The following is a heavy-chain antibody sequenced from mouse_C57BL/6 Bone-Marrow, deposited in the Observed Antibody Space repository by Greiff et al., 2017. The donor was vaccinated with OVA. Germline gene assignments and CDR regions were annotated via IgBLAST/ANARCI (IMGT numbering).Heavy chain of an antibody. CDR3: AGGGVSSRYFDV. V-gene: IGHV1-69*01. Sequence: QVQLQQPGAELVMPGASVKLSCKASGYTFTSYWMHWVKQRPGQGLEWIGEVDPSDSYTNYNQKFKGKSTLTVDKSYSTAYMQLSSLTSEDVAVYYCAGGGVSSRYFDVWGTGTTVTVSS. CDR1: GYTFTSYW. J-gene: IGHJ1*03. D-gene: IGHD1-1*01. CDR2: VDPSDSYT.